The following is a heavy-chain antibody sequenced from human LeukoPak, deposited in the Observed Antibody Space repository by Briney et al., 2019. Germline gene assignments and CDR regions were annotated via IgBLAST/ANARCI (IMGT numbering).Heavy chain of an antibody. CDR2: ISDRGDET. V-gene: IGHV3-23*01. J-gene: IGHJ6*02. Sequence: GGSLRLSCAASGFTFSSYAMSWVRQTPGKGLEWVSSISDRGDETYYADSVRGRFTISRDNSKNTLYLQMNSLRAEDTAVYYCARGENYYYGMDVWGQGTTVTVSS. CDR1: GFTFSSYA. D-gene: IGHD1-26*01. CDR3: ARGENYYYGMDV.